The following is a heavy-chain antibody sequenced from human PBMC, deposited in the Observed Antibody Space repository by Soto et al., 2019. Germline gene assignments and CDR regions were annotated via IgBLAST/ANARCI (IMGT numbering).Heavy chain of an antibody. Sequence: SPTCAVXXGSXXXXXXXXXRPPPXKGVEWIGEINHSGNTNYNPSLKSRVTISVDTSKNQFSLKLSSVTAADTAVYYCARHNYDGSGYYYYYYGMDVWGQGTTVTVSS. D-gene: IGHD3-22*01. CDR1: XGSXXXXX. CDR2: INHSGNT. J-gene: IGHJ6*02. CDR3: ARHNYDGSGYYYYYYGMDV. V-gene: IGHV4-34*01.